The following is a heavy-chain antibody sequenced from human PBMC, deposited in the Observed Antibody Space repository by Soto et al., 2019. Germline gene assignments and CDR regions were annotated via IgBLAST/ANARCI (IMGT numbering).Heavy chain of an antibody. J-gene: IGHJ6*02. D-gene: IGHD3-10*01. Sequence: ASVKVSFKASGYTFTSYDINWVRQATGQGLEWMGWMNPNSGNTGYAQKFQGRVTMTRNTSISTAYMELSSLRSEDTAVYYCARGAGMRFGESPYYYYYGMDVWGQGTTVTVSS. V-gene: IGHV1-8*01. CDR1: GYTFTSYD. CDR3: ARGAGMRFGESPYYYYYGMDV. CDR2: MNPNSGNT.